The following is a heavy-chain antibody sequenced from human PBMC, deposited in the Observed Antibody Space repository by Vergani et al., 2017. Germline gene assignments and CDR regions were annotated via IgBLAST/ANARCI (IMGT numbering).Heavy chain of an antibody. CDR2: IRSKANSYAT. D-gene: IGHD2-2*01. CDR1: GFTFSGSA. Sequence: EVQLVESGGGLVQPGGSLKLSCAASGFTFSGSAMRWVRQASGKGLEWVGRIRSKANSYATAYAASVKGRFTISRDDSKNTAYLQMNSLKTEDTAVYYCTIPPSYCSSTSCSGNVWGQGTTVTVSS. CDR3: TIPPSYCSSTSCSGNV. J-gene: IGHJ6*02. V-gene: IGHV3-73*02.